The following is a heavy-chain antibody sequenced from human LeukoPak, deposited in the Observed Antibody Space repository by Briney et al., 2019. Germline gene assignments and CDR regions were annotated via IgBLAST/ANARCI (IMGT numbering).Heavy chain of an antibody. CDR2: ISGSSSST. J-gene: IGHJ4*02. V-gene: IGHV3-23*01. CDR3: ARHPFGYCSGTSCPYYFDY. D-gene: IGHD2-2*01. Sequence: GGSLRLSCVGSGYTFSSYAMSWVRQIPGKGLEWVSAISGSSSSTYYADSVKGRFTISRDNSKNTLHLQISSLRAEDTAVYYCARHPFGYCSGTSCPYYFDYWVQGTLVTVSS. CDR1: GYTFSSYA.